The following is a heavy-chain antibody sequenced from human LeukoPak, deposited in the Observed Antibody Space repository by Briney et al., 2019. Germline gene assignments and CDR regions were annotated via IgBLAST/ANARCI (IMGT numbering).Heavy chain of an antibody. CDR2: ISYDGSNK. Sequence: GGSLRLSCAASGFTFSDYYMSWIRQAPGKGLEWVAVISYDGSNKYYADSVKCRFTISRDNSKNTLYLQMNSLRAEDTAVYYCAKDWDDSEAAFDYWGQGTLVTLSS. D-gene: IGHD3-22*01. J-gene: IGHJ4*02. V-gene: IGHV3-30*18. CDR1: GFTFSDYY. CDR3: AKDWDDSEAAFDY.